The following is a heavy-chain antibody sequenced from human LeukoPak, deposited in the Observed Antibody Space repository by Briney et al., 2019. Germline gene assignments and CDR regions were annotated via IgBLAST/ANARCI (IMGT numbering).Heavy chain of an antibody. CDR1: GFTVSSNY. V-gene: IGHV3-21*01. J-gene: IGHJ4*02. D-gene: IGHD3-22*01. CDR3: VRLRRNNDRSGYYYYYDY. Sequence: GGSLRDSCAASGFTVSSNYMSWVRQAPGKGLEWVSSISVRSNYRYYADSVRGRFTISRDDARDSLFLQMNSLRAEDTAVYFCVRLRRNNDRSGYYYYYDYWGQGTLVTVSS. CDR2: ISVRSNYR.